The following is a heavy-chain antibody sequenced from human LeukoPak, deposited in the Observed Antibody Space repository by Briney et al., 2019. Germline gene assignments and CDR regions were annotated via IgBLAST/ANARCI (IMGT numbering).Heavy chain of an antibody. CDR1: GFTVSSNY. Sequence: GGSLRLSCAASGFTVSSNYMSWVRQAPGKGLEWVSVIYSGGSTYYADSVKGRFTISRDNSKNTLYLQMNSLRAEDTAVYYCASTGRDDSSGYYYYYYMDVWGKGTTVTVSS. D-gene: IGHD3-22*01. J-gene: IGHJ6*03. CDR3: ASTGRDDSSGYYYYYYMDV. CDR2: IYSGGST. V-gene: IGHV3-53*01.